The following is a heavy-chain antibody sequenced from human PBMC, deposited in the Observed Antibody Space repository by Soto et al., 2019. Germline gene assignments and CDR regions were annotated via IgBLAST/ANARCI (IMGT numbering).Heavy chain of an antibody. J-gene: IGHJ4*02. D-gene: IGHD3-3*01. V-gene: IGHV3-33*01. CDR1: GFTFSSHA. CDR2: VWYDGSNK. Sequence: QEQLVESGGGVVQPGESLRLSCAASGFTFSSHAMHWVRQAPGKGLEWVAVVWYDGSNKYYAESVKGRFTISRDNSKNTLYLQKNNLRAEDIAVYYCVREFLNDFWSGYRNYYFDYWGQGTLVTVSS. CDR3: VREFLNDFWSGYRNYYFDY.